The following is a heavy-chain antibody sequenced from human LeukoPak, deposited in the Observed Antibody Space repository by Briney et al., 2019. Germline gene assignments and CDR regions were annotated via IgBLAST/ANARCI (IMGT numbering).Heavy chain of an antibody. CDR3: ARDGVDTLFDP. J-gene: IGHJ5*02. D-gene: IGHD5-18*01. CDR2: INTKTGNP. CDR1: GYTFTSYA. V-gene: IGHV7-4-1*02. Sequence: ASVKVSCRASGYTFTSYAMNWVRQAPGQGLEWMGWINTKTGNPTYAQGFTGRFVFSLDTSVSTSYLQISSLKAEDTAVYYCARDGVDTLFDPWGQGTLVTVSS.